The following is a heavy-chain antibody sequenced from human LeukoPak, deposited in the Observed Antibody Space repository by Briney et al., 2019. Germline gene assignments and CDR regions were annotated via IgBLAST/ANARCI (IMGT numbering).Heavy chain of an antibody. D-gene: IGHD3-22*01. CDR2: ISYDGNTQ. CDR3: ARSAITTWYFDL. V-gene: IGHV3-30*04. CDR1: GFPFKSYA. Sequence: GGSLRLSCAASGFPFKSYAMHWVRQAPGKGLEWVATISYDGNTQYYADSVKGRLTISRDNSKSTLYLQINSLRAEDTTIFYCARSAITTWYFDLWGQGTLVTVSS. J-gene: IGHJ4*02.